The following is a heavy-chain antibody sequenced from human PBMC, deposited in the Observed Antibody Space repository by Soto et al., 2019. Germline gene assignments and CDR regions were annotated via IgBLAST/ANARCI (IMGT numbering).Heavy chain of an antibody. CDR3: ASSQPGSITMVRGVRPYYYYGMDV. D-gene: IGHD3-10*01. CDR1: GGSISSSDYY. CDR2: IYYSGST. Sequence: SETLSLTCTVSGGSISSSDYYWGWIRQPPGKGLEWIGNIYYSGSTCYNPSLKSRVTISVDTSKNQFSLKLSSVTAADTAVYYCASSQPGSITMVRGVRPYYYYGMDVWGQGTTVTVSS. V-gene: IGHV4-39*07. J-gene: IGHJ6*02.